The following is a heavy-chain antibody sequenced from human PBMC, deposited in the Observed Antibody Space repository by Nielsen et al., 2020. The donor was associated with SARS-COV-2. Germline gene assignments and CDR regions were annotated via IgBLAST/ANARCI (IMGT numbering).Heavy chain of an antibody. Sequence: GGSLRLSCAASGFTFDDYGMSWVRQAPGKGLEWVSGINWNGGSTGYADSVKGRLTISRDNATNSLYLQMNSLRTEDTALYHCAREVVAGPPRLSPWGQGTLVTVSS. V-gene: IGHV3-20*01. CDR2: INWNGGST. CDR3: AREVVAGPPRLSP. D-gene: IGHD6-19*01. J-gene: IGHJ5*02. CDR1: GFTFDDYG.